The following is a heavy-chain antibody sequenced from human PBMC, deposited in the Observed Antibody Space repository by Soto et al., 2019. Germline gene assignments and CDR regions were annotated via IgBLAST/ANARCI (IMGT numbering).Heavy chain of an antibody. CDR3: AKGVRGVPNWFDP. Sequence: QVQLQESGPGLVRPSQTLSLSCTVSGGSISNSANHWSWIRQHPGEGLEWIGYIYYSGGTYYSPSLKGQVTMSIDASKNQFSLKLSSVTAAATAVYYCAKGVRGVPNWFDPWGQGTLVTVSS. CDR1: GGSISNSANH. J-gene: IGHJ5*02. CDR2: IYYSGGT. V-gene: IGHV4-31*01. D-gene: IGHD3-10*01.